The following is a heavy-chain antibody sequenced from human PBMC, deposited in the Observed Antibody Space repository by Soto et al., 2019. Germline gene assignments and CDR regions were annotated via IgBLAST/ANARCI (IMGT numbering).Heavy chain of an antibody. CDR1: GFTFSSYE. Sequence: PGGSLRLSCAASGFTFSSYEMNWVRQAPGKGLEWVSYISSSGSTIYYADSVKGRFTISRDNAKNSLYLQMNSLRAEDTAVYYCARDHKGGYYYYGMDVWSQGTTATVSS. V-gene: IGHV3-48*03. CDR2: ISSSGSTI. CDR3: ARDHKGGYYYYGMDV. J-gene: IGHJ6*02.